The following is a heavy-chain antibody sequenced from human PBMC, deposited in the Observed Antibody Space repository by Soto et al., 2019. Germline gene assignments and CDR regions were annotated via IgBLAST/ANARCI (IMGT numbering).Heavy chain of an antibody. D-gene: IGHD3-10*01. V-gene: IGHV4-59*01. CDR1: GVSLTGYH. Sequence: SETLSLTCNVSGVSLTGYHWNWIRQPPGRTLEWIGFVYYSGSVSYNPSLKGRASISVDRSKNQFSLRLTSVTAADTAVYYCARRLNLGSFDHWGQGTLVTVSS. J-gene: IGHJ5*02. CDR2: VYYSGSV. CDR3: ARRLNLGSFDH.